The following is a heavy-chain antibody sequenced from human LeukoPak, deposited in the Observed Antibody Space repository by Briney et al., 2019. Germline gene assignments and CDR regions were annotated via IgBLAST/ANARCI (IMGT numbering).Heavy chain of an antibody. V-gene: IGHV3-7*01. CDR2: MNRDGSEK. CDR3: VRTAYYNDSSGYYIPGGMDV. Sequence: TGGSLRLSCAASGFTLSDYWMSWVRQVPGKGLEWVANMNRDGSEKNYVDSVKGRFTISRDNAKNSVYLQMNSLRVEDTAVYYCVRTAYYNDSSGYYIPGGMDVWGQGTTVTVTS. CDR1: GFTLSDYW. J-gene: IGHJ6*02. D-gene: IGHD3-22*01.